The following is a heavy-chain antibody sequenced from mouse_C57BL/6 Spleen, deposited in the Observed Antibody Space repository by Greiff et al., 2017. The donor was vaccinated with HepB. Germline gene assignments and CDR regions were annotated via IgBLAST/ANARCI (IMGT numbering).Heavy chain of an antibody. V-gene: IGHV3-6*01. CDR3: AREGYGNYVGWYFDV. CDR2: ISYDGSN. CDR1: GYSITSGYY. Sequence: VQLKESGPGLVKPSQSLSLTCSVTGYSITSGYYWNWIRQFPGNKLEWMGYISYDGSNNYNPSLKNRISITRDTSKNQFFLKLNSVTTEDTATYYCAREGYGNYVGWYFDVWGTGTTVTVSS. D-gene: IGHD2-1*01. J-gene: IGHJ1*03.